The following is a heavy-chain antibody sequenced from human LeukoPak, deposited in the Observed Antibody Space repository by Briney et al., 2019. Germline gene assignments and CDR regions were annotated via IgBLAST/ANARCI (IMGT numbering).Heavy chain of an antibody. CDR1: GFTLDSYC. J-gene: IGHJ4*02. D-gene: IGHD4-23*01. CDR3: ERGGWWELHGVFDS. V-gene: IGHV3-7*01. CDR2: IRQGENEN. Sequence: GGSLRLSCVASGFTLDSYCMTWVPQVPGKGLEWVANIRQGENENYYADSVEGRFTISRDNARNSFFLQLDSLRGEDTAVYYFERGGWWELHGVFDSWGQGTLVTVSS.